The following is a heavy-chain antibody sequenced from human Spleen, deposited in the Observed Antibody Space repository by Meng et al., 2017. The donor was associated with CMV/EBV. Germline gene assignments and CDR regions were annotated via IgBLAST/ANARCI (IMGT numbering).Heavy chain of an antibody. D-gene: IGHD3-10*02. Sequence: SCAPSGFSFSNYVMHWVRQAPGKGLEWVAVISHDGSNKYHADYLKGRFTISRDNSKNTLYMQMNSLRAEDTAVYYCVREVYGVPFDYWGQGTLVTVSS. CDR3: VREVYGVPFDY. V-gene: IGHV3-30-3*01. J-gene: IGHJ4*02. CDR1: GFSFSNYV. CDR2: ISHDGSNK.